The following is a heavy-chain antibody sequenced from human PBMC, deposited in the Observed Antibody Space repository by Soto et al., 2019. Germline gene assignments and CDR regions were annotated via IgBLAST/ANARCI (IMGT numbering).Heavy chain of an antibody. CDR2: IYYRSKWLN. CDR3: ARGSWDDVSGHYYIDV. V-gene: IGHV6-1*02. D-gene: IGHD5-12*01. J-gene: IGHJ6*03. Sequence: QVQLQQSGPGLVKPSQSLSLTCAISGDSGSRDSAAWNWIRQTPSRSLEWLGRIYYRSKWLNTYEVSVTSRITIRPATSKNQCSLQLSSVTPEDTAVYYCARGSWDDVSGHYYIDVWDEGTTVTVSS. CDR1: GDSGSRDSAA.